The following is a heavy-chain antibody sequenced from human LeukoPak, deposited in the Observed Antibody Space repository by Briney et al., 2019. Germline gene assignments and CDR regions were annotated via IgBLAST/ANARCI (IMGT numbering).Heavy chain of an antibody. V-gene: IGHV4-59*01. CDR1: GGSISSYY. CDR2: IYYNGDT. Sequence: PSETLSLTCTVSGGSISSYYWSWIRQPPGKGLEWIGYIYYNGDTSYNPSLSSRITISIDTSRNQFSLRLSSVTAADTAVYFCARYYFDSSGSDHDAFDIWGQGTLVTVSS. D-gene: IGHD3-22*01. J-gene: IGHJ3*02. CDR3: ARYYFDSSGSDHDAFDI.